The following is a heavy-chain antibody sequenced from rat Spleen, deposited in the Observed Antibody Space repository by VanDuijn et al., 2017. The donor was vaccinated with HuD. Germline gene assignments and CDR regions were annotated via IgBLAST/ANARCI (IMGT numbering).Heavy chain of an antibody. V-gene: IGHV5-25*01. D-gene: IGHD1-10*01. Sequence: EVVLVGSGGGLVQPGRSMNLSCAASGFIFSNYGMAWVRRAPTTGLEWVASITNTGGGTYYPDSVKGRFTISRDNAKSTLYLQMNSLRSEDTATYYCTRYNNYYWYFDFWGPGTMVTVSS. CDR2: ITNTGGGT. CDR1: GFIFSNYG. J-gene: IGHJ1*01. CDR3: TRYNNYYWYFDF.